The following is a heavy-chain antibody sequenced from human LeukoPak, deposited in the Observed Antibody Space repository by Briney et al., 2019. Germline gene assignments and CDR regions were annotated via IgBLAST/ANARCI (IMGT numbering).Heavy chain of an antibody. Sequence: GGSLRLSCAASGFTFSTYGMSWVRQAPGKGLEWVSAISGSGGSTYYADSVKGRFTISRDNSKNTLYLQMNSLRAEDTAVYYCAKTSPGYGDFDYWGQGTLVTVSS. CDR2: ISGSGGST. J-gene: IGHJ4*02. CDR3: AKTSPGYGDFDY. CDR1: GFTFSTYG. D-gene: IGHD4-17*01. V-gene: IGHV3-23*01.